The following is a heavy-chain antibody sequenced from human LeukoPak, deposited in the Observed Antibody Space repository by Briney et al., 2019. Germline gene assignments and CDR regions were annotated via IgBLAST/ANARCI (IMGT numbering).Heavy chain of an antibody. Sequence: PSETLSLTCTVSSGSISSTSYYWGWIRQPPGMRLEWIGSMYYSGSTYYNPSLKSRVTISVDTSKSQFSLKLSSVTAADTAVYYCARADSSGYYNDYWGQGTLVTVSS. V-gene: IGHV4-39*07. D-gene: IGHD3-22*01. J-gene: IGHJ4*02. CDR1: SGSISSTSYY. CDR3: ARADSSGYYNDY. CDR2: MYYSGST.